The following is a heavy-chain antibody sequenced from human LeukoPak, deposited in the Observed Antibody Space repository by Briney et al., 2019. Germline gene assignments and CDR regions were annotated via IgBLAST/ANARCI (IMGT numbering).Heavy chain of an antibody. Sequence: SETLSLTCTVSGGSISSSSYYWGWIRQPPGKGLEWIGSIYYSGSTNYNPSLKSRVTISVDTSKNQFSLKLSSVTAADTAVYYCARLRGYLARSFDYWGQGTLVTVSS. V-gene: IGHV4-39*07. CDR2: IYYSGST. D-gene: IGHD3-10*01. CDR1: GGSISSSSYY. J-gene: IGHJ4*02. CDR3: ARLRGYLARSFDY.